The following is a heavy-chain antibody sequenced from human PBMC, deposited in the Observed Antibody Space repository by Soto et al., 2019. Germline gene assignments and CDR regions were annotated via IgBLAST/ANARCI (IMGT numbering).Heavy chain of an antibody. D-gene: IGHD7-27*01. CDR1: AFTFSSYS. CDR2: ISSSSSYI. Sequence: PWVSLRLSCAASAFTFSSYSMNWVRQAPGKGLEWVSSISSSSSYIYYADSVKGRFTISRDNAKNSLYLQMKSLRAEDTAVYYCARVDPRLGYGMDVWGQGTTVTVSS. V-gene: IGHV3-21*01. CDR3: ARVDPRLGYGMDV. J-gene: IGHJ6*02.